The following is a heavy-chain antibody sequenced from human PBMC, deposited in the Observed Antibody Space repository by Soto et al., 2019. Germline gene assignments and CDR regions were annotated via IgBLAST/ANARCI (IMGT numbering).Heavy chain of an antibody. CDR1: GFTFSTSA. Sequence: GGSLRLSCAASGFTFSTSAMSWVRQAPGKGLEWVSAIDYSGGNTYYADSVKGRFTISRDNSKNTLYLQMNSLRAEDTAVYYCAKGSSDYRTYYFHYWGQGTLVTVSS. J-gene: IGHJ4*02. V-gene: IGHV3-23*01. D-gene: IGHD3-22*01. CDR3: AKGSSDYRTYYFHY. CDR2: IDYSGGNT.